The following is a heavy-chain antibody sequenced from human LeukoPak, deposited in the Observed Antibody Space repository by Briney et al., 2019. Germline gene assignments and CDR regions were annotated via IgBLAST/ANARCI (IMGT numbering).Heavy chain of an antibody. CDR3: AKSSGDGYNLDAFDI. D-gene: IGHD5-24*01. V-gene: IGHV3-23*01. CDR1: GLSFSSYS. CDR2: ISGSGTGGVT. Sequence: GGSLRLSCTASGLSFSSYSMSWVRQAPGKGLEWVAIISGSGTGGVTYYADSVKGRFTISRDTSKSTLYLQMNSLRAEDTALYYCAKSSGDGYNLDAFDIWGQGTMVTVSS. J-gene: IGHJ3*02.